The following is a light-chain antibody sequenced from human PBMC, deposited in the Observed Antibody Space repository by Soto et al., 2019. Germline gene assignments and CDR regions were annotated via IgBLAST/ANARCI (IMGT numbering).Light chain of an antibody. J-gene: IGLJ3*02. V-gene: IGLV4-69*01. CDR3: QTWDTGIRV. CDR2: LNSDGSH. Sequence: QLVLTQTPSASASLGASVKFTCTLSSGHRSYAIAWHQQRPERGPRYLMKLNSDGSHSKGAGIPDRFSGSSSGAERYLTISSLQSEDEADYYCQTWDTGIRVFGGGTKLTVL. CDR1: SGHRSYA.